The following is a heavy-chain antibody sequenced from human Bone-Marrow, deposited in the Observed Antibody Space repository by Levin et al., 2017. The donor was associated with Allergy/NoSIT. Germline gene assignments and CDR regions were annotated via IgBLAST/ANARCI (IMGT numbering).Heavy chain of an antibody. CDR2: INAGNGNT. Sequence: ASVKVSCKASGYTFTSYAMHWVRQAPGQRLEWMGWINAGNGNTKYSQKFQGRVTITRDTSASTAYMELSSLRSEDTAVYYCARGHLGQHYYYYMDVWGKGTTVTVSS. CDR3: ARGHLGQHYYYYMDV. CDR1: GYTFTSYA. J-gene: IGHJ6*03. V-gene: IGHV1-3*01.